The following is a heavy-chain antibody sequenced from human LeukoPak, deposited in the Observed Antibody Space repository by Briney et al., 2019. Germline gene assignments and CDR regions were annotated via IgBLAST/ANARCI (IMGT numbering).Heavy chain of an antibody. V-gene: IGHV4-39*01. J-gene: IGHJ3*02. Sequence: SEALSLTCTVSGGSISSSSYYWGWIRQPPGKGLEWIGSIYYSGSTYYNPSLKSRVTISVDTSKNQFSLKLSSVTAADTAVYYCARPAENDAFDIWGQGTMVTVSS. CDR3: ARPAENDAFDI. CDR1: GGSISSSSYY. CDR2: IYYSGST.